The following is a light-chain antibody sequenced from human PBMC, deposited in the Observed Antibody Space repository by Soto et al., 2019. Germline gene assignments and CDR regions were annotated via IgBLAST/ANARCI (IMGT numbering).Light chain of an antibody. V-gene: IGKV1-12*01. CDR2: AAS. Sequence: DIQMPQSPSSVSASVGYRATITGRASERINTYLAWYQQQPGKAPKLLIYAASSLQSGVTSRFSGSGSGTEFTLTISNLQPEDFATYYCQQANSPPLTFGEGTKVDIK. CDR3: QQANSPPLT. CDR1: ERINTY. J-gene: IGKJ4*01.